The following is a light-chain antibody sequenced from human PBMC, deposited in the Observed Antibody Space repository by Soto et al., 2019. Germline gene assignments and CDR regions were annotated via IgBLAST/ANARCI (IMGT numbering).Light chain of an antibody. V-gene: IGKV1-5*03. Sequence: DIRMTQSPSTLSASVGDRVTITCRASQTISSWLAWYQQKPGKAPKLLIYKASTLETGVPSRFSGSGSGTEFTLTIGGLQPDDFATYYCQHYNAFPWPFGQGTKVEIK. J-gene: IGKJ1*01. CDR2: KAS. CDR3: QHYNAFPWP. CDR1: QTISSW.